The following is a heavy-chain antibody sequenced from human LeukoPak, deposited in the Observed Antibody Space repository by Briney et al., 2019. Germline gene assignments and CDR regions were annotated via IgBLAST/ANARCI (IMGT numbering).Heavy chain of an antibody. V-gene: IGHV4-31*03. D-gene: IGHD5-24*01. Sequence: PSQTLSLTCTVSGGSISSGGYYWSWIRQHPGKGLEWIGYIYYSGTYYNPSLKSRVTISVDTYKNQFSLKLSSATAADTAVYYCALRRDGYNSIDYWDQGTLVTVSS. CDR3: ALRRDGYNSIDY. J-gene: IGHJ4*02. CDR2: IYYSGT. CDR1: GGSISSGGYY.